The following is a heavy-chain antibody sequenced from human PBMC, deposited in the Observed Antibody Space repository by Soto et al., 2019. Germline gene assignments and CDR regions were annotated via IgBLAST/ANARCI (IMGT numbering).Heavy chain of an antibody. CDR2: IYHSGST. J-gene: IGHJ4*02. CDR1: GGSISSYY. D-gene: IGHD2-15*01. CDR3: ARDIGPKYYFDY. V-gene: IGHV4-59*05. Sequence: SQTLSLTCTVSGGSISSYYWSWILQPAGKGLEWIGRIYHSGSTYYNPSLKSRVTISVDTSKNQFSLKLSSVTAADTAVYYCARDIGPKYYFDYWGQGTLVTVSS.